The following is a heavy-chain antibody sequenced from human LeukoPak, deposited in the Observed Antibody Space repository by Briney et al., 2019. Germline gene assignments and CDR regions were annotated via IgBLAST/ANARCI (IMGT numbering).Heavy chain of an antibody. D-gene: IGHD3-10*01. CDR1: GYTFTSYY. Sequence: ASVKVSCKASGYTFTSYYMHWVRQAPGQGLEWMGLINPSGGSTSYAQKFQGRVTMTRDMSTSTVYMELSSLRSEDTAVYYCARVKGGGSGSYPFDYWGQGTLVTVSS. CDR2: INPSGGST. CDR3: ARVKGGGSGSYPFDY. J-gene: IGHJ4*02. V-gene: IGHV1-46*01.